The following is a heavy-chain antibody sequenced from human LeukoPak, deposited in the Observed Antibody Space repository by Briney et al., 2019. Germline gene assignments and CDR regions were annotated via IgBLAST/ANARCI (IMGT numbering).Heavy chain of an antibody. CDR1: GYTFTSYA. D-gene: IGHD7-27*01. V-gene: IGHV7-4-1*02. CDR2: ISTNTGNP. CDR3: ARDNAGDIDY. J-gene: IGHJ4*02. Sequence: ASVKVSCKASGYTFTSYAMNWVRQAPGQGLEWMGWISTNTGNPTYAQGFTGRFVFSLDTSVSAAYLQINSLKAEDTAVYYCARDNAGDIDYWGQGTLVTVSS.